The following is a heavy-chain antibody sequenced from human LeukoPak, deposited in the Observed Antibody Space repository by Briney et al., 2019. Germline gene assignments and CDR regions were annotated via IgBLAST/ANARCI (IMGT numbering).Heavy chain of an antibody. Sequence: SETLSLTHTVSGGYISRYYRRWLRQPPGKGLEWIGYIYYTGSTNYSPSLKSRVIISVDTSKNQFSLKLSSVTAADTAVYVCESCDQLLAFYSWGQGTLVTVSS. CDR3: ESCDQLLAFYS. D-gene: IGHD2-2*01. V-gene: IGHV4-59*08. CDR2: IYYTGST. CDR1: GGYISRYY. J-gene: IGHJ4*02.